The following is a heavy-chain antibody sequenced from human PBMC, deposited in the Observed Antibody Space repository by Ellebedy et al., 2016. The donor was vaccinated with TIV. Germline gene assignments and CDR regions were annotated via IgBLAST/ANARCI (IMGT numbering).Heavy chain of an antibody. J-gene: IGHJ4*02. V-gene: IGHV3-48*01. CDR1: GFTFSSYS. CDR2: ISSSSSTI. D-gene: IGHD3-3*01. CDR3: ARDSRPYYDFWSGYSQGYDY. Sequence: GESLKISCAASGFTFSSYSMNWVRQAPGKGLEWVSYISSSSSTIYYADSVKGRFTISRDNSKNTLYLQMNTLRAEDTAVYYCARDSRPYYDFWSGYSQGYDYWGQGTLVTVSS.